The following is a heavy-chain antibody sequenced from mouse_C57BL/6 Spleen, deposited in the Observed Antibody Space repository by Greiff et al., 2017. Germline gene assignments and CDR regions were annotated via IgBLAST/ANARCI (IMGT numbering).Heavy chain of an antibody. CDR1: GYTFTSYW. CDR2: IDPSDSYT. V-gene: IGHV1-59*01. CDR3: ARFPVYYYGSSPNGSYAMDY. Sequence: QVQLQQPGAELVRPGTSVKLSCKASGYTFTSYWMHWVKQRPGQGLEWIGVIDPSDSYTNYNQKFKGKATLTVDTSSSTAYMQLSSLTSEDSAVYYGARFPVYYYGSSPNGSYAMDYWGQGTSVTVSS. J-gene: IGHJ4*01. D-gene: IGHD1-1*01.